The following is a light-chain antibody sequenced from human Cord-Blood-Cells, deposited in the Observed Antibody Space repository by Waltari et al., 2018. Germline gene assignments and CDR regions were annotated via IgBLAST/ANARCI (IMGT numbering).Light chain of an antibody. V-gene: IGLV2-14*01. Sequence: QSALTQPASVSGSPGQSITISCTGTSSDVGGYNDVPWYQQHPGKAPKLMIYEVSNRPSGVSNRFSGSKSGNTASLTTSGLQAEDEADYYCSSYTSSSTYVFGTGTKVTVL. CDR3: SSYTSSSTYV. CDR1: SSDVGGYND. J-gene: IGLJ1*01. CDR2: EVS.